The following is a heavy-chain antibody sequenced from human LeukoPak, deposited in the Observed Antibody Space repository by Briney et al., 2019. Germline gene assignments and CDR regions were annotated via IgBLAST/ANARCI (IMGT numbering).Heavy chain of an antibody. CDR2: INHSGST. D-gene: IGHD2/OR15-2a*01. V-gene: IGHV4-34*01. J-gene: IGHJ5*02. CDR1: GGSFSGYY. CDR3: AIGGFYLSAPPHH. Sequence: SETLSLTCAVYGGSFSGYYWSWIRQPPGKGLEWIGEINHSGSTNYNPSLKSRVTISVDTSKNQFSLKLSSVTAADTAVYYCAIGGFYLSAPPHHWGQGTLVTVSS.